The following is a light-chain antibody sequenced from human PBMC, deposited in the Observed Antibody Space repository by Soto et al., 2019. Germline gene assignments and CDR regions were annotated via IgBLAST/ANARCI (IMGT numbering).Light chain of an antibody. CDR2: EVS. V-gene: IGLV2-14*01. J-gene: IGLJ1*01. CDR3: SSYTTRSTHV. CDR1: DRDIGGYNY. Sequence: QSVLAQPASVSGSPGQSITISCSGTDRDIGGYNYVSWYQQLPGRAPKLMIYEVSNRPSGVSNRFSASKSGNTASLTISGLQAEDEADYYCSSYTTRSTHVFGTGTKVTVL.